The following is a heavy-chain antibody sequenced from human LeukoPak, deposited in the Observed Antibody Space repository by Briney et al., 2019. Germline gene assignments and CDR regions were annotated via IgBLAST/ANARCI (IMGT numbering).Heavy chain of an antibody. CDR3: ARGLQETLAWLKALSAFDI. D-gene: IGHD5-24*01. Sequence: ASVTVSCTASGYTFTSYGISWVRQAPGQGLEWMGWISAYNGNTNYAQKLQGRVTMSTDTSTSTGYMELRSLRSDDTAVYYCARGLQETLAWLKALSAFDIWGQGTMVTVSS. J-gene: IGHJ3*02. CDR2: ISAYNGNT. V-gene: IGHV1-18*01. CDR1: GYTFTSYG.